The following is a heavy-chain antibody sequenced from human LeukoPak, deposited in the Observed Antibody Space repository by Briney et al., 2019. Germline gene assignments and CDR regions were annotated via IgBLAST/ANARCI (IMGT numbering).Heavy chain of an antibody. CDR3: ARDPIHYTRKWVDP. J-gene: IGHJ5*02. D-gene: IGHD3-10*01. CDR2: INHSGST. Sequence: SETLSLTCAVYGGSFSGYYWSWIRQPPGKGLEWIGEINHSGSTNYNPSLKSRVTISVDTSTNQFALKLSSVTAADTAVYYCARDPIHYTRKWVDPWRHGMLVTVSS. CDR1: GGSFSGYY. V-gene: IGHV4-34*01.